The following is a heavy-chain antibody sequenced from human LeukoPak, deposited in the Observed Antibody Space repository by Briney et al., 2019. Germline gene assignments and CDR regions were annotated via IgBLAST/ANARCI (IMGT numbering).Heavy chain of an antibody. J-gene: IGHJ3*02. CDR2: SYGSGGST. CDR1: GFNLCRFA. D-gene: IGHD4-23*01. V-gene: IGHV3-23*01. Sequence: GGALRPSFSGPGFNLCRFALSLGRPAPGEGVGGVSTSYGSGGSTYFADSVKGRFTISRDNSKNTLYLQMNSLRAEDTAVYYCAKGGPTVVTPEWLGFDIWGQGTMVTVSS. CDR3: AKGGPTVVTPEWLGFDI.